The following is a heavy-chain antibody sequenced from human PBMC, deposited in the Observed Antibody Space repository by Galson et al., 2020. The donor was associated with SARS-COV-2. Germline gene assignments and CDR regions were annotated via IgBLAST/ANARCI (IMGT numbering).Heavy chain of an antibody. J-gene: IGHJ3*02. V-gene: IGHV3-15*07. D-gene: IGHD3-10*01. CDR2: IKSKTDGGTT. CDR3: ITGVLGSLGVDI. CDR1: GFTFSNAW. Sequence: GESLKISCAASGFTFSNAWMHWVRQAPGKGLEWVGRIKSKTDGGTTDYAAPVKGRFTISREDSKNTLYMQMNSLKSEDTAVYYCITGVLGSLGVDIWGQGTMVTVSS.